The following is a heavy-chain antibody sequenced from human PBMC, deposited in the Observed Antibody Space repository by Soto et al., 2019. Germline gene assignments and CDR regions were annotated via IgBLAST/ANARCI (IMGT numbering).Heavy chain of an antibody. CDR1: GYTFTSYG. D-gene: IGHD3-3*01. J-gene: IGHJ4*02. Sequence: QVQLVQSGAEVKKPGASVKVSCKASGYTFTSYGISWVRQAPGQGLEWMGWISAYNGNTNYAQKLQGRVTMTTDTSTSTPYMELRSLITDDKAVYYCAEDTFTILEGWFHYWGQGTLVTVSS. V-gene: IGHV1-18*01. CDR3: AEDTFTILEGWFHY. CDR2: ISAYNGNT.